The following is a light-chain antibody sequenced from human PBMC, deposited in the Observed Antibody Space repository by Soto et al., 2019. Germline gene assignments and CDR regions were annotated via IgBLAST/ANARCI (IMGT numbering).Light chain of an antibody. CDR2: LVS. CDR1: STDLPSNNY. J-gene: IGLJ1*01. V-gene: IGLV2-14*03. CDR3: SSYPPSRNTYV. Sequence: QFALTQPASVSGSPGQSITISCTGTSTDLPSNNYVSWYPQHPDRAPKLIIYLVSYRHSGVPNRFSGSKSDSSACLTISGIHAEDEADYYCSSYPPSRNTYVVGTGTKVTVL.